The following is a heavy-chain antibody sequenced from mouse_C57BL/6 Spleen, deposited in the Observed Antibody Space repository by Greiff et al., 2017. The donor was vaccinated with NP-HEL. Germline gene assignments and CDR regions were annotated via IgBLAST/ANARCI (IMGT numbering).Heavy chain of an antibody. Sequence: VQLQQSGPELVKPGASVKISCKASGYAFSSSWMNWVKQRPGKGLEWIGRIYPGDGDTNYNGKFKGKATLTADKSSSTAYMQLSSLTSEDSAVYFCARSGFITTVEDAMDYWGQGTSVTVSS. V-gene: IGHV1-82*01. CDR2: IYPGDGDT. D-gene: IGHD1-1*01. CDR1: GYAFSSSW. J-gene: IGHJ4*01. CDR3: ARSGFITTVEDAMDY.